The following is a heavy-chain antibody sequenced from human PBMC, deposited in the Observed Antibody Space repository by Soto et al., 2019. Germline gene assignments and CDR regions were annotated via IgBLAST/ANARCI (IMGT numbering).Heavy chain of an antibody. D-gene: IGHD6-13*01. V-gene: IGHV4-4*02. CDR3: ARVYSVNYLGYFDY. CDR1: GDSISSSYW. CDR2: IYHSGST. Sequence: PSETLSLTCAVSGDSISSSYWWSWVRQPPGKGLEWIGEIYHSGSTNYNPSLKRRVTISVDKSKNQFSLKLSSVTAADTAVYYCARVYSVNYLGYFDYWGQGALVTVSS. J-gene: IGHJ4*02.